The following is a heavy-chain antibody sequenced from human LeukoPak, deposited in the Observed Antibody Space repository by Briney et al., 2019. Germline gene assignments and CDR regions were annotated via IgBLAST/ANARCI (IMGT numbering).Heavy chain of an antibody. J-gene: IGHJ4*02. Sequence: PVGSLRLSCAASGFTFSRYDMQWVRQATGKGLEWVSAIGTAGDTYYPGSVKGRFTISRENDKNSLYLQMNSLRAGDTAVYYCARLYCSGGSYYFDYWGQGTLVTVSS. CDR3: ARLYCSGGSYYFDY. V-gene: IGHV3-13*01. D-gene: IGHD2-15*01. CDR1: GFTFSRYD. CDR2: IGTAGDT.